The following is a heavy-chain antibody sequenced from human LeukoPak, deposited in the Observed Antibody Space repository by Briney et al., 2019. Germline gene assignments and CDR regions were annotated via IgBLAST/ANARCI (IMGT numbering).Heavy chain of an antibody. D-gene: IGHD2-2*01. CDR3: ARDVDCSSTSCYGGGNSFDP. V-gene: IGHV1-18*01. CDR1: GYTFTSYG. J-gene: IGHJ5*02. Sequence: ASVKVSCKASGYTFTSYGISWVRQAPGQGLEWMGWISAYNGNTNYAQKLQGRVTMTTDTSTSTAYMELRSLRSDDTAVYYCARDVDCSSTSCYGGGNSFDPWGQGTLVTVSS. CDR2: ISAYNGNT.